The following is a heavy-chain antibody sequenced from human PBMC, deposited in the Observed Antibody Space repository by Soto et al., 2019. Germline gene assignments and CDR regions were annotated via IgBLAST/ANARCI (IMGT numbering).Heavy chain of an antibody. V-gene: IGHV3-66*01. CDR3: ARYYYDSSGRFDP. CDR1: GFTVSSNY. J-gene: IGHJ5*02. CDR2: IYSGGST. D-gene: IGHD3-22*01. Sequence: QPGGSLRLSCAASGFTVSSNYMSWVRQAPGKGLEWVSVIYSGGSTYYADSVKGRFTISRDNSKNTLYLQMNSLRAEDTAVYYCARYYYDSSGRFDPWGQGTLVTVYS.